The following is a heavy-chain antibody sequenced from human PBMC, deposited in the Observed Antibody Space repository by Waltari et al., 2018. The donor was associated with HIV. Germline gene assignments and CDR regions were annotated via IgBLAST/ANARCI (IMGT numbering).Heavy chain of an antibody. J-gene: IGHJ5*01. V-gene: IGHV3-23*04. CDR2: ISGSVSQT. CDR1: GVTFRSHA. Sequence: EVKLVQSGGGLVQPGGSLRLSCAASGVTFRSHAMSWVRRAPGNGLQWVSTISGSVSQTYYADSAKGRFAISRDNSEDTLILQITRLRVEYTALYFCANDFDTSGLPYFVIDSWCHGTLVTVSS. D-gene: IGHD3-22*01. CDR3: ANDFDTSGLPYFVIDS.